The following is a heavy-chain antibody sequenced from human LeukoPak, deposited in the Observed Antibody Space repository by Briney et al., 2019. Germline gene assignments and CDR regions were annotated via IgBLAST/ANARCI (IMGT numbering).Heavy chain of an antibody. CDR2: IYYSGST. CDR1: GGSISSYY. CDR3: ARVGPMNSSSWYQASPYYYYYGMDV. D-gene: IGHD6-13*01. J-gene: IGHJ6*04. V-gene: IGHV4-59*01. Sequence: SETLSLTCTVSGGSISSYYWSWIRQPPVKGLEWIGYIYYSGSTNYNPSLKSRVTISVDTSKNQFSLKLSSVTAADTAVYYCARVGPMNSSSWYQASPYYYYYGMDVWGKGTTVTVSS.